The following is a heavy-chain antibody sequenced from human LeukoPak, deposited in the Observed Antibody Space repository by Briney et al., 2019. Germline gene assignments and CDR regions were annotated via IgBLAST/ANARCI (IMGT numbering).Heavy chain of an antibody. J-gene: IGHJ4*02. Sequence: RTSETLSLTCTVSDYSISSGYFWGWIRQPPGKGLEWIGSIYHSGSTYYNPSLKSRVTISVGTSKNQFSLKLSSVTAADTAVYYCARVSVTTGRLDYWGQGTLVTISS. CDR2: IYHSGST. CDR1: DYSISSGYF. V-gene: IGHV4-38-2*02. D-gene: IGHD4-17*01. CDR3: ARVSVTTGRLDY.